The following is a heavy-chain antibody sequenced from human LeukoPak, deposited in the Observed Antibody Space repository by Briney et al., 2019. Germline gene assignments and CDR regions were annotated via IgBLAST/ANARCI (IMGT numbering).Heavy chain of an antibody. CDR2: MNPNSGNT. D-gene: IGHD6-13*01. J-gene: IGHJ4*02. CDR1: GYTFTSYN. V-gene: IGHV1-8*01. CDR3: ARDRGSWSFDY. Sequence: GASVKVSCKASGYTFTSYNINWVRQAIGQGLEWMGWMNPNSGNTGYAQKFQGRVTMARDTSTSTVYMELSSLRSEDTAVYYCARDRGSWSFDYWGQGTLVTVSS.